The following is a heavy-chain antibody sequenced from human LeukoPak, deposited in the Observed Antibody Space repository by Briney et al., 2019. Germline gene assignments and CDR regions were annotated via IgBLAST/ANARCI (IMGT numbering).Heavy chain of an antibody. CDR1: GYTFTGYY. CDR3: AREGIAKAAGTGGDFDY. V-gene: IGHV1-2*02. D-gene: IGHD3-16*01. Sequence: GASVKVSCKASGYTFTGYYMHWVRQAPGQGLEWMGWINPNSGGTNYAQKFQGRVTMTRDTSITTAYMELSRLTSDDTAVYYCAREGIAKAAGTGGDFDYWGQGTLVTVSS. J-gene: IGHJ4*02. CDR2: INPNSGGT.